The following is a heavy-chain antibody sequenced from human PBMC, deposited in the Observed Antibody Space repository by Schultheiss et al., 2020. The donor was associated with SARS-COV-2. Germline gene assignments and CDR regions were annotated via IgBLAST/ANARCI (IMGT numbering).Heavy chain of an antibody. J-gene: IGHJ6*02. CDR1: GGSFSGYY. Sequence: SETLSLTCAVYGGSFSGYYWSWIRQHPGKGLEWIGYIYYSGSTNYNPSLKSRVTISVDTSKNQFSLKLSSVTAADTAVYYCARVPYSGDYYYGMDVWGQGTTVTVSS. D-gene: IGHD2-15*01. V-gene: IGHV4-59*01. CDR3: ARVPYSGDYYYGMDV. CDR2: IYYSGST.